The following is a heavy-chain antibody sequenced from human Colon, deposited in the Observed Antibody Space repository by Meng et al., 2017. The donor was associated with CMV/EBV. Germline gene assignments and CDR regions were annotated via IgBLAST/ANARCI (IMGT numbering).Heavy chain of an antibody. J-gene: IGHJ4*02. D-gene: IGHD3/OR15-3a*01. Sequence: GESLKISCAASGFLFNEFGMHWVRQAPGKGLEWVAFVRYDGSDEYYADSVKGRFTISRDNSMKTLYLQMNSLRAADTAVYYCAKDGYGLGYIDSWGQGTVVTVSS. V-gene: IGHV3-30*02. CDR1: GFLFNEFG. CDR3: AKDGYGLGYIDS. CDR2: VRYDGSDE.